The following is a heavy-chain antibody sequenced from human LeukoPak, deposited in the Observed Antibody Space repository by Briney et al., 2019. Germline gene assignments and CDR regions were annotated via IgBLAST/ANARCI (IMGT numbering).Heavy chain of an antibody. J-gene: IGHJ4*02. D-gene: IGHD2-15*01. CDR3: ARPPYYSGGSCYSPIDY. Sequence: GASLKISCKGSGYSFTSYWIGWVRQMPGKGLEWMGIIYPGDSDTRYSPSFQGQVTISADKSISTAYLQWSSLKASDTAMYYCARPPYYSGGSCYSPIDYWGQGTLVTVSS. CDR1: GYSFTSYW. V-gene: IGHV5-51*01. CDR2: IYPGDSDT.